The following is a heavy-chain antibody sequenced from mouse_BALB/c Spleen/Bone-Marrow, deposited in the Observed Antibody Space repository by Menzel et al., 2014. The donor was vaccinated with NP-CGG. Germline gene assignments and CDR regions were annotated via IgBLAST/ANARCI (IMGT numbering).Heavy chain of an antibody. CDR3: ARGTGTYFDV. CDR2: ITYDGSN. V-gene: IGHV3-6*02. D-gene: IGHD4-1*01. Sequence: ESGPGLVKPSQSLSLTCSVTGFSITSGYYWNWIRQFPGNKLEWMDYITYDGSNNYNPSLKNRLSITRDTSKNQFFLKLNSVTPEDTATYYCARGTGTYFDVWGAGTSVIVSS. J-gene: IGHJ1*01. CDR1: GFSITSGYY.